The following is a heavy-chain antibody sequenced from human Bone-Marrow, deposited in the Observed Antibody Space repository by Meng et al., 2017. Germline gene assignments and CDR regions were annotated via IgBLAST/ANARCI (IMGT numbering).Heavy chain of an antibody. Sequence: GESLKISCAASGFTFSSYWMSWVRQAPGKGLEWVANIKQDGSEKYYVDSVKGRFTISRDNAKNSLYLQMNSLRAEDTAVYYCARDSELRITAGNDSGSWSDFDYWGQGTLVTVSS. J-gene: IGHJ4*02. V-gene: IGHV3-7*03. CDR3: ARDSELRITAGNDSGSWSDFDY. D-gene: IGHD1-26*01. CDR1: GFTFSSYW. CDR2: IKQDGSEK.